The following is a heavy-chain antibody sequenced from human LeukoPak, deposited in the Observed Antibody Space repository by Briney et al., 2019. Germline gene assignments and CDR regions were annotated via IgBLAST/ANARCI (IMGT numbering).Heavy chain of an antibody. CDR2: IKSKTDGGTT. CDR1: GFTFSNAW. Sequence: PGGSLRLSCAASGFTFSNAWMSWVRQAPGKGLEWVGRIKSKTDGGTTDYAAPVKGRFTISRDDSKNTLYLQMNSLKTEDTAVYYCTTDCRVSTYYYYYMDVWGKGTTVTVSS. V-gene: IGHV3-15*01. J-gene: IGHJ6*03. CDR3: TTDCRVSTYYYYYMDV. D-gene: IGHD6-13*01.